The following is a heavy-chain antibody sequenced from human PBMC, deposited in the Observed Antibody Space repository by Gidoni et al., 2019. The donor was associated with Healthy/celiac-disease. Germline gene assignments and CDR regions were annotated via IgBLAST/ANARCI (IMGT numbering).Heavy chain of an antibody. CDR3: ARRIKPSSEGIWFEYLGYFQH. CDR2: MSYGGST. Sequence: QLQLQESGPGLVKPSETLSLPCTVSGGSISSSSYYWDWIRQPPGKGLEWIGSMSYGGSTYYNPSLKSRVTISVDTSKNQFSLKLSSVTAADTALYYCARRIKPSSEGIWFEYLGYFQHWGQGTLVTVSS. J-gene: IGHJ1*01. V-gene: IGHV4-39*01. D-gene: IGHD3-10*01. CDR1: GGSISSSSYY.